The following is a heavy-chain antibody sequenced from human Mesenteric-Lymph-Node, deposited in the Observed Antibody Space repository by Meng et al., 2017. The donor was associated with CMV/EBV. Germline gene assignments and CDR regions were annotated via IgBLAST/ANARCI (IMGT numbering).Heavy chain of an antibody. V-gene: IGHV5-51*01. J-gene: IGHJ4*02. CDR2: IYPGDSDT. D-gene: IGHD3-10*01. Sequence: KVSCKGSRYSFTSYWIGWVRQMPGKGLEWMGIIYPGDSDTRYSPSFQGQVTISADKSISTAYLQWSSLKASDTAMYYCATHYGSGSYWNDYWGQGTLVTVSS. CDR1: RYSFTSYW. CDR3: ATHYGSGSYWNDY.